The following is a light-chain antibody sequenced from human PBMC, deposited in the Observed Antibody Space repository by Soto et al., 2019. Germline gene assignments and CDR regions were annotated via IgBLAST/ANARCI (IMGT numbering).Light chain of an antibody. Sequence: QSTMTQPPSASGTPGQEVTISCSGSSSNIGNNYVYWYHQVPGKAPKLLIYRNNQRPSGVPDRFSGSKSDTSASLAITGLRSEDDGHYYCSSWDNPLNGPVFGGGTQLTVL. CDR1: SSNIGNNY. CDR2: RNN. CDR3: SSWDNPLNGPV. V-gene: IGLV1-47*01. J-gene: IGLJ7*01.